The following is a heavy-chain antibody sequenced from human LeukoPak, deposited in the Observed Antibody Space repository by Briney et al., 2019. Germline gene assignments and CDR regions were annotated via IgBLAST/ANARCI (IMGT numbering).Heavy chain of an antibody. CDR3: AKVPPYDFWSGYSFEYYYYGMDV. CDR1: GFTFSSYA. Sequence: GGSLRLSCAASGFTFSSYAMSWVRQAPGKGLEWVSAISGSGGSTYYADSVKGRFTISRDNSKNTLYLQMNSLRAEDTAVYYCAKVPPYDFWSGYSFEYYYYGMDVWGQGTTVTVSS. CDR2: ISGSGGST. J-gene: IGHJ6*02. D-gene: IGHD3-3*01. V-gene: IGHV3-23*01.